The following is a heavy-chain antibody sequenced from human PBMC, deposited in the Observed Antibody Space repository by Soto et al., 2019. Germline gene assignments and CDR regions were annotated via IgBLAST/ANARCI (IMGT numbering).Heavy chain of an antibody. V-gene: IGHV4-30-2*01. CDR1: GGSISSGGYS. Sequence: LSLTCAVSGGSISSGGYSWSWIRQPPGKGLEWIGYIYHSGSTYYNPSLKSRVTISVDRSKNQFSLKLSSVTAADTAVYYCARGGSGSYYNPRWFDPWGQGTLVTVSS. CDR3: ARGGSGSYYNPRWFDP. CDR2: IYHSGST. J-gene: IGHJ5*02. D-gene: IGHD3-10*01.